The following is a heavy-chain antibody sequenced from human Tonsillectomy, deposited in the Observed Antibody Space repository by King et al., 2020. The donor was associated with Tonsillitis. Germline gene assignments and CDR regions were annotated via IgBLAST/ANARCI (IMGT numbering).Heavy chain of an antibody. V-gene: IGHV3-15*04. CDR3: ATGLGRTNGDC. CDR2: IELTPFGGTT. Sequence: VQLVESGGGLVKPGGSLRLSCAASGFTFSNAWMSWFRQAPGKGLEWVGRIELTPFGGTTNYAAPVKGRFTISRDDSKDTLYLQMNSLRTDDTAVYYCATGLGRTNGDCWGQGALVTVSS. D-gene: IGHD3-16*01. CDR1: GFTFSNAW. J-gene: IGHJ4*02.